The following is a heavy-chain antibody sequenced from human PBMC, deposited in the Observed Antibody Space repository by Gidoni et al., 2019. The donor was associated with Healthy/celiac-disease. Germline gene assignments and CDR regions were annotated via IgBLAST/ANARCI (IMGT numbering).Heavy chain of an antibody. D-gene: IGHD2-15*01. CDR1: GGSISSGDYY. Sequence: QVQLQESGPGLVKPSQTLSPTCTVSGGSISSGDYYWSWIRQPPGKGLEWIGYIYYSGSTYYNPSLKSRVTISVDTSKNQFSLKLSSVTAADTAVYYCAREKIYCSGGSCYSVLGYWGQGTLVTVSS. CDR3: AREKIYCSGGSCYSVLGY. CDR2: IYYSGST. V-gene: IGHV4-30-4*01. J-gene: IGHJ4*02.